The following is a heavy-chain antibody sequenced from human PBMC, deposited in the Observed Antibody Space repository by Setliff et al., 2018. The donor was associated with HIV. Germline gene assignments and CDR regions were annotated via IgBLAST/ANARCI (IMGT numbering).Heavy chain of an antibody. CDR1: GDSISRYY. J-gene: IGHJ6*03. Sequence: PSETLSLTCSVSGDSISRYYWSWIRQPPGKGLEGIGYIDYSGSTSYNPSLKSRVTISEDTSKKQISLRLRFVTAADTAVYYCARGHESRTVGATRYYYYMDVWGKGTTVTVS. D-gene: IGHD1-26*01. CDR3: ARGHESRTVGATRYYYYMDV. CDR2: IDYSGST. V-gene: IGHV4-59*01.